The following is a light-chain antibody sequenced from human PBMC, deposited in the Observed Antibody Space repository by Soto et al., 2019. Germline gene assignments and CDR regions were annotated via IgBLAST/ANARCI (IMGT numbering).Light chain of an antibody. CDR3: HHLT. V-gene: IGKV1-5*01. CDR1: QSINNW. CDR2: DAS. J-gene: IGKJ1*01. Sequence: DIQMTQSPSTLSASVGDRVTITCRASQSINNWLAWYQQKPGNAPKLLIYDASSLESGVPSRFSGSGSGTECSLTISSLQPDDFETYYCHHLTFGQGTKVEVK.